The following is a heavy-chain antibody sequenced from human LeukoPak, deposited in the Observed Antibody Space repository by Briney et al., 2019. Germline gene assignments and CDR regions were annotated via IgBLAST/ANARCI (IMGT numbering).Heavy chain of an antibody. CDR3: ARGPPRDFDTSGFYYNY. J-gene: IGHJ4*02. CDR1: GGSFSDYY. Sequence: SETLSLTCAIYGGSFSDYYWSWIRQPPGKGLEWIGEIDHSGSTNYNPSSTSRGTMLADTTKTQSSLKLSSVTAADTAVYYCARGPPRDFDTSGFYYNYWGQGTRVTVSS. V-gene: IGHV4-34*01. CDR2: IDHSGST. D-gene: IGHD3-22*01.